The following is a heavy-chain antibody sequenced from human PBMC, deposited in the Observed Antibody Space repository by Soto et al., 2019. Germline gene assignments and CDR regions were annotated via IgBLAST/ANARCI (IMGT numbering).Heavy chain of an antibody. CDR1: GFTFSSYA. CDR3: ARGAGYYDSSGYRVFDY. D-gene: IGHD3-22*01. V-gene: IGHV3-30-3*01. J-gene: IGHJ4*02. CDR2: ISYDGSNK. Sequence: QVQLVESGGGVVQPGRSLRLSCAASGFTFSSYAMHWVRQAPGKGLEWVAVISYDGSNKYYADSVKGRFTISRDNSKNTLYRQMNSMRSEDTAVYYCARGAGYYDSSGYRVFDYWCQGTLVTVSS.